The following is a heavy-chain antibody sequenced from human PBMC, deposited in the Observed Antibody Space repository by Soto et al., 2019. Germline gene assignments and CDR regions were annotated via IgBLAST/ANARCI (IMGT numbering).Heavy chain of an antibody. D-gene: IGHD2-15*01. J-gene: IGHJ3*02. V-gene: IGHV1-2*04. CDR3: ARAGVAATPHAFDI. CDR2: INPNSGGT. Sequence: APVKVSCKASGYTFTSYGISWVRQAPGQGLEWMGWINPNSGGTNYAQKFQGWVTMTRDTSISTAYMELSRLRSDDTAVYYCARAGVAATPHAFDIWGQGTMVTVSS. CDR1: GYTFTSYG.